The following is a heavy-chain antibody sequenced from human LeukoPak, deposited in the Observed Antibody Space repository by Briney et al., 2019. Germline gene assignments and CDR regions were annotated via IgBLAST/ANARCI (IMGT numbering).Heavy chain of an antibody. CDR2: ISAYNGNT. D-gene: IGHD3-9*01. CDR1: GYTFTSYG. CDR3: ARDRPLRYFDSTIIEKEPGRESPFDY. Sequence: ASVKVSCKASGYTFTSYGISWVRQAPGQGLEWMGWISAYNGNTNYAQKLQGRVTMTTDTSTSTAYMELRSLRSDDTAVYYCARDRPLRYFDSTIIEKEPGRESPFDYWGQGTLVTVSS. V-gene: IGHV1-18*01. J-gene: IGHJ4*02.